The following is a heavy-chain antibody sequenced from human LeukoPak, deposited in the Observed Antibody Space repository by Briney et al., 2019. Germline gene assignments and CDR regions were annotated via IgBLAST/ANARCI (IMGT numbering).Heavy chain of an antibody. CDR1: GDSISSSTYF. Sequence: SETLSLTCTVSGDSISSSTYFWGWIRQSPGKGLEWIGCIYYSGTTYYNPSLKSRVTISVDTSKNQLSLRLSSVTAADAAVYYCARDMGYGVGAAAGFDYWGQGTLVTVSS. CDR3: ARDMGYGVGAAAGFDY. V-gene: IGHV4-39*07. J-gene: IGHJ4*02. CDR2: IYYSGTT. D-gene: IGHD6-13*01.